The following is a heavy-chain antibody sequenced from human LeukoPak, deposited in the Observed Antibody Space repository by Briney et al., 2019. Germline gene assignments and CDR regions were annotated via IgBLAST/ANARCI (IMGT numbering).Heavy chain of an antibody. V-gene: IGHV3-23*01. CDR3: AKPKDTAVGRYFDY. J-gene: IGHJ4*02. D-gene: IGHD2-2*01. Sequence: GGSLRLSCAASGFTFSNYAMSWVRQAPGKGLEWVSAISASGGSTYYADSVKGRYTISRDNSKNTLYLQMNSLRAEDTAVYYCAKPKDTAVGRYFDYWGQGTLVTVSS. CDR2: ISASGGST. CDR1: GFTFSNYA.